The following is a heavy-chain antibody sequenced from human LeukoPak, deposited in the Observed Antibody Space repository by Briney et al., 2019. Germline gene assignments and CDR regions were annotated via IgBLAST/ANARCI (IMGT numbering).Heavy chain of an antibody. CDR3: ARGGTTLFYYYGMDV. V-gene: IGHV3-21*01. J-gene: IGHJ6*02. CDR2: ISSSSSYI. CDR1: GFTFTTYT. Sequence: GGSLRLSCAASGFTFTTYTMNWVRQAPGKGLEWVSSISSSSSYIYYADSVKGRFTISRDNAKNSLYLQMNSLRAEDTAVYYCARGGTTLFYYYGMDVWGQGTTVTVSS. D-gene: IGHD1-7*01.